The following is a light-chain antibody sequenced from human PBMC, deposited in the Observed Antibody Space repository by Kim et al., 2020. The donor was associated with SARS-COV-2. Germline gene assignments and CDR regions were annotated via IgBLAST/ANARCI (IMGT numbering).Light chain of an antibody. CDR1: QSISTW. CDR3: QHYDTSSPYTFGYT. Sequence: DIQMTQSPSTLSASVGDRVTITCRASQSISTWLAWYQQKPGKAPKLLIYQASNLQSGVPSRFSGSGSGTEFTLTINTLQPDDFATYYCQHYDTSSPYTFGYTFGPGTKLEIK. J-gene: IGKJ2*01. CDR2: QAS. V-gene: IGKV1-5*03.